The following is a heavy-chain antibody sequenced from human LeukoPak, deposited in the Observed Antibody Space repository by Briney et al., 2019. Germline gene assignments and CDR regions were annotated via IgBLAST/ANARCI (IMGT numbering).Heavy chain of an antibody. CDR1: GFTFSDYY. D-gene: IGHD5-12*01. CDR2: ISSSGSTI. V-gene: IGHV3-11*01. Sequence: GGSLRLSCAASGFTFSDYYMSWIRQAPGKGLEWVSYISSSGSTIYYADSVKGRFTISRDNAKNSLYLQMNSLRAEDTAVYYCASIQVATTLYYYGMDVWGQGITVTVSS. CDR3: ASIQVATTLYYYGMDV. J-gene: IGHJ6*02.